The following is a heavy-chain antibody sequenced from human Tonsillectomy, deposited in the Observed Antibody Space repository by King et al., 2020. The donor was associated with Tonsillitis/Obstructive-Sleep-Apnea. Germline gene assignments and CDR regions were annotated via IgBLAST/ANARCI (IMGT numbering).Heavy chain of an antibody. D-gene: IGHD1-26*01. J-gene: IGHJ4*02. CDR1: GFTFSSYA. Sequence: QLVQSGGGVVQPGRSLRLSCAASGFTFSSYAMHWVRQAPGKGLEWVAVISYDGSNKYYADSVKGRFTISRDNSKNTLYLQMNSLRAEDTAVYYCARDLGWELLEGFDYWGQGTLVTVSS. CDR2: ISYDGSNK. CDR3: ARDLGWELLEGFDY. V-gene: IGHV3-30*04.